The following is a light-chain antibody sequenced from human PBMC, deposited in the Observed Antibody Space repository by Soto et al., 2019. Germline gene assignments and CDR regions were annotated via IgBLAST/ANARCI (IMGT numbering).Light chain of an antibody. Sequence: QSALTQPASVSGSPGQSITISCSGTSSNIGGYNIVSWYQQHPGKAPKVIIYEGVKRPSGVSDRFSGSTSGVTASLTISGLEAEDEAEYYCCPSVGATLYVFGSGTKVTV. J-gene: IGLJ6*01. CDR3: CPSVGATLYV. CDR1: SSNIGGYNI. V-gene: IGLV2-23*01. CDR2: EGV.